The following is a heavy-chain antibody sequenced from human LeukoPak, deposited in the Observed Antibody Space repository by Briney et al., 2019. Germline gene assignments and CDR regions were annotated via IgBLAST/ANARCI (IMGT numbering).Heavy chain of an antibody. CDR2: IYYSGST. CDR1: GGSISSSSYY. Sequence: SETLSLTCTVSGGSISSSSYYWGWIRQPPGKGLEWIGSIYYSGSTYYNPSLKSRVTISVDTSKNQFSLQLNSVTPEDTAVYYCARERVSNTNQEYWFDPWGQGTLVTVSS. CDR3: ARERVSNTNQEYWFDP. V-gene: IGHV4-39*07. J-gene: IGHJ5*02. D-gene: IGHD1-14*01.